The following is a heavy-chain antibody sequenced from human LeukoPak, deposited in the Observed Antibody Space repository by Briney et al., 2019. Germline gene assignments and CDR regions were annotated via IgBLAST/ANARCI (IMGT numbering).Heavy chain of an antibody. CDR1: GGSISSSSYY. D-gene: IGHD3-3*01. Sequence: SETLSLTCTVSGGSISSSSYYWSWIRQPPGKGLEWIGYIYSSGSTNYNPSLKSRVTMSVDTSKNQFSLKLSSVTAADTAVYYCAAYDFWSGDAFDIWGQGTMVTVSS. V-gene: IGHV4-61*05. CDR2: IYSSGST. J-gene: IGHJ3*02. CDR3: AAYDFWSGDAFDI.